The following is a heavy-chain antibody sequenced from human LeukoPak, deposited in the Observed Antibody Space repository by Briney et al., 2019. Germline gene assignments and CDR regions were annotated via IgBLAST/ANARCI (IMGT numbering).Heavy chain of an antibody. J-gene: IGHJ4*02. CDR3: ARRRDGYNWFVDY. CDR2: IYPGDSDT. D-gene: IGHD5-24*01. Sequence: GESLKISCKGSGYSFTSYWIGWVRQMPGKGLEWMGIIYPGDSDTRYSPSFQGQATISAGKSISTAYLQWSSLKASDTAMYYCARRRDGYNWFVDYWGQGTLVTVSS. CDR1: GYSFTSYW. V-gene: IGHV5-51*01.